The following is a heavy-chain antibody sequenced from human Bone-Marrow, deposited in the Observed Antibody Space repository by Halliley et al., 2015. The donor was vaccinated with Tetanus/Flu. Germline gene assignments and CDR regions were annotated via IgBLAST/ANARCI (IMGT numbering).Heavy chain of an antibody. J-gene: IGHJ6*02. V-gene: IGHV4-34*12. CDR2: TIKTGST. CDR3: MRAQGPYFNGMDV. CDR1: GGSLSGNY. Sequence: LRLSCAVNGGSLSGNYWSWIRQPPGKGLEWIGETIKTGSTDYNPSLKGRVTMSVDTSKNQLSLNLRSVTAADSAVYYCMRAQGPYFNGMDVWGQGTTVTVSS.